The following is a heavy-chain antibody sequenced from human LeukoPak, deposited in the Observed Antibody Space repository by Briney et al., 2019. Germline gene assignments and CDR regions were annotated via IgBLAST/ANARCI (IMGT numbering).Heavy chain of an antibody. CDR3: ARTLELPGLYYFDY. CDR1: GFTFSDYY. D-gene: IGHD1-26*01. J-gene: IGHJ4*02. Sequence: GGSLRLSCAASGFTFSDYYMSWIRESPGKGLEWVSYISSSGSTIYYADSVKGRFTISRDNAKNSLYLQMNSLRAEDTAVYYCARTLELPGLYYFDYWGQGTLVTVSS. CDR2: ISSSGSTI. V-gene: IGHV3-11*01.